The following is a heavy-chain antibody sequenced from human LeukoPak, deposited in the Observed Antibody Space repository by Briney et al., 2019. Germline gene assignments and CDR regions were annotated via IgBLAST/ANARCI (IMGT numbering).Heavy chain of an antibody. Sequence: SETLSLTCAVYGGSFSGYYWSWIRQPPGKGLEWIGEINRSGSTNYNPSLKSRVTISVDTSKNQFSLKLSSVTAADTAVYYCSRGRDLYDSSGYYGAYWGQGTLVTVSS. V-gene: IGHV4-34*01. CDR1: GGSFSGYY. CDR3: SRGRDLYDSSGYYGAY. CDR2: INRSGST. J-gene: IGHJ4*02. D-gene: IGHD3-22*01.